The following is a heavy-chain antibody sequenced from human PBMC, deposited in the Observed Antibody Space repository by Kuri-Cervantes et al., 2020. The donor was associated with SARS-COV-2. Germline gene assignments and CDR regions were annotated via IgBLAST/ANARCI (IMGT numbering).Heavy chain of an antibody. D-gene: IGHD5-18*01. CDR2: IRGSGGGT. CDR3: ARDKFSLGYSYGPVFDY. J-gene: IGHJ4*02. V-gene: IGHV3-23*01. CDR1: GFNFGSYA. Sequence: GGSLRLSCTASGFNFGSYAMSWVRQAPGEGLEWVSVIRGSGGGTYYADSVKGRFTISRDNAKNSLYLQMNSLRAEDTAVYYCARDKFSLGYSYGPVFDYWGQGTLVTVSS.